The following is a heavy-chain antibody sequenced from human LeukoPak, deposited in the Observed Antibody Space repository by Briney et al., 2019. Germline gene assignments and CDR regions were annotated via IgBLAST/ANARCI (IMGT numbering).Heavy chain of an antibody. Sequence: GGSLRLSCTASGFRFSAYAMQWVRQAPGKGLEWVAVISIDGNTQYYADSVRGRFSISRDNPKNTLYLEMSSLRGEDTGIFYCAREEYKYGLGALDVWGQGTTVTVSS. CDR2: ISIDGNTQ. D-gene: IGHD5-18*01. J-gene: IGHJ6*02. V-gene: IGHV3-30-3*01. CDR1: GFRFSAYA. CDR3: AREEYKYGLGALDV.